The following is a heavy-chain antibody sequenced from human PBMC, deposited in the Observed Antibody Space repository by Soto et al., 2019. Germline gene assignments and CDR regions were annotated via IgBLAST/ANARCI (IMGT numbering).Heavy chain of an antibody. Sequence: LSLTCTVSGGSISSGGYYWSWIRQHPGKGLEWIGYIYYSGSTYYNPSLKSRVTISVDTSKNQFSLKLSSVTAADTAVYYCARGGDYGSLHFDYWGQGTLVTVSS. CDR1: GGSISSGGYY. V-gene: IGHV4-31*03. D-gene: IGHD3-16*01. CDR3: ARGGDYGSLHFDY. J-gene: IGHJ4*02. CDR2: IYYSGST.